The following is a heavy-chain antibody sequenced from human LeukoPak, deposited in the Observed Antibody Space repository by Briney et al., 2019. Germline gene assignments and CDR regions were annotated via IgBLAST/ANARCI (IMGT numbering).Heavy chain of an antibody. Sequence: SGPTLFNPAQTLTLPCTHTGFSLSTSGVGVGWIRQPPGKALEWLALIYWDDDKRYSPSLKSRLTITKDTSKNQVVLTVTNMDPVDTATYYCALGRDGYNHNCFDYWGQGTLVTVSS. V-gene: IGHV2-5*02. CDR3: ALGRDGYNHNCFDY. CDR1: GFSLSTSGVG. CDR2: IYWDDDK. J-gene: IGHJ4*02. D-gene: IGHD5-24*01.